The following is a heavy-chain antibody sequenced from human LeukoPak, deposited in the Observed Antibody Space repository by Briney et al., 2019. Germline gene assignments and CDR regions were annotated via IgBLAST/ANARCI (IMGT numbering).Heavy chain of an antibody. CDR3: ARDHRTYYYGSGSYPYYYYGMDV. Sequence: SSETLSLTCTVSGGSISSSYYYWGWIRQPPGKGLEWIGSIYSSGSTYYNPSLKSRVTISVDKSKNQFSLKLSSVTAADTAVYYCARDHRTYYYGSGSYPYYYYGMDVWGQGTTVTVSS. V-gene: IGHV4-39*07. J-gene: IGHJ6*02. CDR1: GGSISSSYYY. D-gene: IGHD3-10*01. CDR2: IYSSGST.